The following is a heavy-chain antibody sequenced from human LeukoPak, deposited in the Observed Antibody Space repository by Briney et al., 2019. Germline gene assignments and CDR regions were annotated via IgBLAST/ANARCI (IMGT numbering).Heavy chain of an antibody. J-gene: IGHJ4*02. V-gene: IGHV3-48*01. CDR3: ARELAY. CDR2: ISGISSTI. D-gene: IGHD6-6*01. CDR1: GFAFSSFT. Sequence: GGSLRLSCVASGFAFSSFTMNWVRQAPGKGLEWASYISGISSTIYYADSVKGRFTISRDNAYNSLFLQMNSLRAEDTAVYYCARELAYWGQGTLVTVSS.